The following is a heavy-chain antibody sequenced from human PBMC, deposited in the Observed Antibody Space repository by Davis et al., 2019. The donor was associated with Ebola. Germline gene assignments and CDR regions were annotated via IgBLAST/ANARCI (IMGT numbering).Heavy chain of an antibody. D-gene: IGHD6-19*01. CDR1: GFPFSSYV. CDR3: ARDGTGWYPGDY. Sequence: GESLKISCVASGFPFSSYVMGWVRQAPGKGLEWVSRIGGSGNTVDFGDSVRGRFTISRDNSKNTLYLQVNSLRPDDTAVYYCARDGTGWYPGDYWGQGTLVTVSS. CDR2: IGGSGNTV. J-gene: IGHJ4*02. V-gene: IGHV3-23*01.